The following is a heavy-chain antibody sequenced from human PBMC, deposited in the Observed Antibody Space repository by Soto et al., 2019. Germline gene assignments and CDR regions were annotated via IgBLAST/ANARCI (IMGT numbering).Heavy chain of an antibody. V-gene: IGHV4-61*01. J-gene: IGHJ4*02. Sequence: QVQVQESGPGLVKPSETLSLTCSVSGVSVTSGSHHFLWIRQPPGKGLEWIGQTGSTNYNPSLKSRSSIALDTSENQFSLNLSSVTSADTAVYYCGVYKAGSGGNGYCGQGTLVTISS. CDR3: GVYKAGSGGNGY. CDR2: QTGST. CDR1: GVSVTSGSHH. D-gene: IGHD6-19*01.